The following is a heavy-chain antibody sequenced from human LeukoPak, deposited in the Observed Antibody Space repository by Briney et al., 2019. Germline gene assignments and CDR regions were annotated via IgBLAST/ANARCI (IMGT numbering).Heavy chain of an antibody. V-gene: IGHV3-21*01. J-gene: IGHJ4*02. D-gene: IGHD1-26*01. CDR3: GRGDGGAAGYDY. Sequence: PGGSLRLSXAASGFTFSSYSMNWVSKAPGKGLEWVSSISSSSSYIYYADSVKGRFTISRDNAKNSLYLQMNSLRAEDTAVYYCGRGDGGAAGYDYWGQGTLVTVSS. CDR1: GFTFSSYS. CDR2: ISSSSSYI.